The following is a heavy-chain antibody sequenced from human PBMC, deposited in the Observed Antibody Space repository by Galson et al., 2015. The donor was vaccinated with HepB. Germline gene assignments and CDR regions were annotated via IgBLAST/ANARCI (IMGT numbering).Heavy chain of an antibody. Sequence: SLRLSCAASGFTFSSYGMHWVRQAPGKGLEWVAVIWYDGSNKYYADSVKGRFTISRDNSKNTLYLQMNSLRAEDTAVYYCARGPQGKLRSRAFDIWGQGTMVTVSS. J-gene: IGHJ3*02. V-gene: IGHV3-33*01. CDR1: GFTFSSYG. CDR3: ARGPQGKLRSRAFDI. D-gene: IGHD4-23*01. CDR2: IWYDGSNK.